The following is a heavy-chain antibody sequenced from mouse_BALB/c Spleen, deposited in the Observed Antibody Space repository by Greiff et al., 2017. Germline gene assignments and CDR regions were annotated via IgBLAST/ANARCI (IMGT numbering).Heavy chain of an antibody. CDR1: GYTFTSYW. Sequence: VQLQQPGAELVKPGASVKLSCKASGYTFTSYWMHWVKQRPGQGLEWIGEIDPSDSYTNYNQKFKGKATLTVDTSSSTAYMQLSSLTSEDTAVYFCAREGGYPFDYWGQGTTLTVSS. V-gene: IGHV1-69*02. J-gene: IGHJ2*01. CDR2: IDPSDSYT. D-gene: IGHD2-2*01. CDR3: AREGGYPFDY.